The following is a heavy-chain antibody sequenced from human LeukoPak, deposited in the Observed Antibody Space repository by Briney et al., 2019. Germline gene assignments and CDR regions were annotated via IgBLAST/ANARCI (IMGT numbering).Heavy chain of an antibody. J-gene: IGHJ4*02. D-gene: IGHD2-15*01. CDR3: ARDVAVVESATSNFDH. Sequence: GGSLRLSCATSGFRFSNYWMTWVRQAPGKGLDWVASIKEDGSKTYYVDSLKARFTISRDNAQMSLYLRMNNLRVDDTAVYYCARDVAVVESATSNFDHWGQGTLVSVSS. V-gene: IGHV3-7*01. CDR2: IKEDGSKT. CDR1: GFRFSNYW.